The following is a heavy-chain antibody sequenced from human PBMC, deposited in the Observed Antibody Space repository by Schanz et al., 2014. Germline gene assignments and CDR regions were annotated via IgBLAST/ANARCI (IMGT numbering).Heavy chain of an antibody. CDR2: ISGSGGST. V-gene: IGHV3-23*01. J-gene: IGHJ4*02. Sequence: EVQLLESGGGLVRPGGSLRLSCAVSGFTVSSNHMSWVRQAPGKGLEWVSGISGSGGSTYYADSVKGRFTISRDNSKTTLSLQMNSLRAEDTAVYYCAKGLYYDNTGGGFDYWGQGTLVTVSS. D-gene: IGHD3-16*01. CDR3: AKGLYYDNTGGGFDY. CDR1: GFTVSSNH.